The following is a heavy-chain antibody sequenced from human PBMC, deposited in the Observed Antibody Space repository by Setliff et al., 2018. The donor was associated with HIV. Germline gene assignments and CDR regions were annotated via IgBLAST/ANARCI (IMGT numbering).Heavy chain of an antibody. D-gene: IGHD3-10*01. CDR2: IYHSGTT. CDR1: GGSISSGSYY. J-gene: IGHJ4*02. V-gene: IGHV4-39*07. Sequence: SETLSLTCTVSGGSISSGSYYWSWIRQPPGKGLEWVGSIYHSGTTYYNPSLKSRVTISVDTSKNQFSLKLSSVTAADTAVYYCARGVRRRTYYYGSGSYYFDYWGQGTLVTVSS. CDR3: ARGVRRRTYYYGSGSYYFDY.